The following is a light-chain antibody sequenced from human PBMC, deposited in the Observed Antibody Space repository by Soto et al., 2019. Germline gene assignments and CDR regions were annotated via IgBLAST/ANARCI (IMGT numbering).Light chain of an antibody. CDR2: GAS. CDR3: QQYGGSTTT. J-gene: IGKJ1*01. Sequence: IVLTQSPGTLSLSPGERDTLSCRASQSVSNNYLAWYQQKPGQAPRLLVYGASNRATGIPDRFSGSGSGTDFTLTISRLEPEDFEVYYCQQYGGSTTTFGQGTKVDIK. V-gene: IGKV3-20*01. CDR1: QSVSNNY.